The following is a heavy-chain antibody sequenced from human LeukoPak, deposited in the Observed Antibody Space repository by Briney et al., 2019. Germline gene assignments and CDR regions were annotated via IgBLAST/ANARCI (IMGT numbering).Heavy chain of an antibody. CDR3: ARVTTTMVRGVIITGNWFDP. CDR1: GYTFTSYG. J-gene: IGHJ5*02. Sequence: ASVKVSCKASGYTFTSYGISWVRQAPGQGLEWMGWISAYNGNTNYAQKLQGRVTMTTDTSTSTAYMELRSLRSDDTAVYYCARVTTTMVRGVIITGNWFDPWGQGTLVTVSS. D-gene: IGHD3-10*01. V-gene: IGHV1-18*01. CDR2: ISAYNGNT.